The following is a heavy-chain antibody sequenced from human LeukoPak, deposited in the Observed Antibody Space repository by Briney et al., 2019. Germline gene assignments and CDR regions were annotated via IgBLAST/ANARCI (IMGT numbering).Heavy chain of an antibody. CDR3: ARVVGWDSSSPRGFDY. CDR1: GYTFTGYY. V-gene: IGHV1-2*02. CDR2: INPNSGGT. D-gene: IGHD6-6*01. J-gene: IGHJ4*02. Sequence: GASVKVSCKASGYTFTGYYMHWVRQAPGQGLEWMGWINPNSGGTNYAQKFQGRVTMTGDTSISTAYMELSRLRSDDTAVYYCARVVGWDSSSPRGFDYWGQGTLVTVSS.